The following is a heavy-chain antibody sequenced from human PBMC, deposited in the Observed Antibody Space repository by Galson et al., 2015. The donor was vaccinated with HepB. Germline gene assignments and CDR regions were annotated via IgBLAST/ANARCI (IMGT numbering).Heavy chain of an antibody. CDR2: ISGSGGST. CDR1: GFTFSSYA. D-gene: IGHD3-22*01. J-gene: IGHJ4*02. V-gene: IGHV3-23*01. CDR3: AKGYYDSSGYETLDY. Sequence: SLRLSCAASGFTFSSYAMSWVRQAPGKGLEWVSAISGSGGSTYYADSVKGRFTISRDNSKNTLYLQMNSLRAEDTAVYYCAKGYYDSSGYETLDYWGQGTLVTVSS.